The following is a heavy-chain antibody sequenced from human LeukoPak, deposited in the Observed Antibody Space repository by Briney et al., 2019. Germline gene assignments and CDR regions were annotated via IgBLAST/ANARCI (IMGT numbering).Heavy chain of an antibody. Sequence: GGSLRLSCAASGFTVSSNYMSWVRQAPGKGLEYVSAISGNGGSTYYANSVKGRFTISRDNSKNTLYLQMGSLRAEDMAVYYCARVGYDSSGPSFDYWGQGTLVTVSS. CDR1: GFTVSSNY. D-gene: IGHD3-22*01. J-gene: IGHJ4*02. V-gene: IGHV3-64*01. CDR3: ARVGYDSSGPSFDY. CDR2: ISGNGGST.